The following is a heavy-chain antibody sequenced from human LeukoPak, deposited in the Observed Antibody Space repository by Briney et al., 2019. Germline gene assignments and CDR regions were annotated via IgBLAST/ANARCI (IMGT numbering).Heavy chain of an antibody. CDR1: GGSISSYY. J-gene: IGHJ4*02. V-gene: IGHV4-59*01. CDR3: AGGVVAAVFDY. D-gene: IGHD2-15*01. Sequence: PSETLSLTCTVSGGSISSYYWSWIRQPPGKGLEYIGYIYYSGTTISNPSLKSRLTISIDTSKNQFSLRLSSVTAADTAVYYCAGGVVAAVFDYWGQGTLVTVSS. CDR2: IYYSGTT.